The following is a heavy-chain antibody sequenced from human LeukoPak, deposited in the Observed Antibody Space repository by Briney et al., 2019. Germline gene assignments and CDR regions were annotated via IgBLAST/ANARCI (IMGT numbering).Heavy chain of an antibody. J-gene: IGHJ6*02. CDR2: ISGSGGST. CDR1: GFTFSSYA. V-gene: IGHV3-23*01. D-gene: IGHD1-7*01. CDR3: AKPRTTYDYDMDV. Sequence: GGSLRLSCATSGFTFSSYAMNWVRQAPGKGLEWVSSISGSGGSTNNADSVKGRVTISRDNSRNTLYLQMNSLRADDTAVYYCAKPRTTYDYDMDVWGQGTTVTVSS.